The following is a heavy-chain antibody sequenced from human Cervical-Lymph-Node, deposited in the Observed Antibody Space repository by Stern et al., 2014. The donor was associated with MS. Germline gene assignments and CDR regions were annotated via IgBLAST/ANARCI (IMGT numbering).Heavy chain of an antibody. CDR1: GGSFNSFA. V-gene: IGHV1-69*01. D-gene: IGHD1-14*01. CDR3: AEGVGTPPNWFDP. J-gene: IGHJ5*02. Sequence: VQLVESGAEVKRPGSSVKVSCKASGGSFNSFAISWLRQAPGLGLEWMGGITPVFGTNYAQKFQGRVTITADEPTSTVYMELRSLRSEDTAVYYCAEGVGTPPNWFDPWGQGTLVTVSS. CDR2: ITPVFGT.